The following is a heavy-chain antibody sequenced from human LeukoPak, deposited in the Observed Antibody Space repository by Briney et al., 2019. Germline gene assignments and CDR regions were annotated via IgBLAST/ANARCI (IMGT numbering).Heavy chain of an antibody. J-gene: IGHJ4*02. CDR2: ISSSSNHI. D-gene: IGHD6-19*01. V-gene: IGHV3-21*01. CDR1: GFTFSSYS. CDR3: ARGEQWLPTGIDY. Sequence: GGSLRLSCAASGFTFSSYSMNWVRQAPGKGLEWVSSISSSSNHIYYADSVKGRFTIYRDNAKNSLYLQMNSLRAEDTAVYYCARGEQWLPTGIDYWGQGTLVTVPS.